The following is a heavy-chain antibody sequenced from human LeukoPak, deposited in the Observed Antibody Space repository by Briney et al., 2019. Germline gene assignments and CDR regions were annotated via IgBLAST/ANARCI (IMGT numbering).Heavy chain of an antibody. CDR3: ARHSATVTHYYYYYMDV. V-gene: IGHV4-39*01. Sequence: SETLSLTCTVSGGSISISSYYWGWIRQPPGKGLEWIGNIYYSGSTYYNPSLKSRVTMSVDTSKNHFSLKLSSVTAADTAVYYCARHSATVTHYYYYYMDVWGKGTTVTVSS. J-gene: IGHJ6*03. D-gene: IGHD4-17*01. CDR2: IYYSGST. CDR1: GGSISISSYY.